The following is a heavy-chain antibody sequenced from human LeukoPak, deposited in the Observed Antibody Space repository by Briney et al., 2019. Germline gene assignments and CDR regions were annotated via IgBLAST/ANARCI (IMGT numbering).Heavy chain of an antibody. CDR3: ARELHVERDDY. CDR2: ISANDNKI. Sequence: ASVKVSCKASGFAFTSYGFTWVRQAPGQGLEWMGWISANDNKIHYSERHQGRVTMTTDTVTNTVYMGLRSLRSDDTAVYYCARELHVERDDYWGQGTLVTVSS. CDR1: GFAFTSYG. J-gene: IGHJ4*02. D-gene: IGHD1-1*01. V-gene: IGHV1-18*01.